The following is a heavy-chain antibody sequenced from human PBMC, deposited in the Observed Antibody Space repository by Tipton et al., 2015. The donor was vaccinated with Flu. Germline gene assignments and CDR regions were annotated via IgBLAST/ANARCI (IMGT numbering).Heavy chain of an antibody. CDR2: IYNSQYT. J-gene: IGHJ4*02. V-gene: IGHV4-59*08. CDR1: GGSIGSYY. D-gene: IGHD3-10*02. Sequence: TLSLSCTVSGGSIGSYYWNWIRQPPGQGLEWIGYIYNSQYTKYNPSLKSRVTISVDTSKKQFSLQLRSVTAADTAVYYCARHTGDSVRGIIDYWGQGTLVTVSS. CDR3: ARHTGDSVRGIIDY.